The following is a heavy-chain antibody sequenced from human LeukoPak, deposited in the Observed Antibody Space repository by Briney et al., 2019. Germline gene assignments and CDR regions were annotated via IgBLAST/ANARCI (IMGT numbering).Heavy chain of an antibody. CDR1: GGTFSSYA. Sequence: ASVKVSCKASGGTFSSYAISWVRQAPGQGLEWMGWISAYNGNTNYAQKLQGRVTMTTDTSTSTAYMELRSLRSDDTAVYYCARGRSCSSTSCYTGVSWFDPWGQGTLVTVSS. CDR2: ISAYNGNT. V-gene: IGHV1-18*01. J-gene: IGHJ5*02. D-gene: IGHD2-2*02. CDR3: ARGRSCSSTSCYTGVSWFDP.